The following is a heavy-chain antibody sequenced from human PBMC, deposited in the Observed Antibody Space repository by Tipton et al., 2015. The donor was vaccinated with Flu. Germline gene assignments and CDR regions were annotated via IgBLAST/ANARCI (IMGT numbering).Heavy chain of an antibody. CDR1: GGAISPFY. J-gene: IGHJ4*02. V-gene: IGHV4-59*12. CDR2: IYYSGST. CDR3: ARLRANYYDSSGYSDY. D-gene: IGHD3-22*01. Sequence: TLSLTCSVSGGAISPFYWSWVRQPPGKGLEWIGSIYYSGSTYYNPSLKSRVTISVDTSKNQFSLKLSSVTAADTAVYYCARLRANYYDSSGYSDYWGQGTLVTVSS.